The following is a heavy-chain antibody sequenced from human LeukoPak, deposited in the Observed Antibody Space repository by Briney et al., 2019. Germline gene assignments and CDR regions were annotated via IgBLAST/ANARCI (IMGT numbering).Heavy chain of an antibody. CDR3: ARDGRGLWFGELYDWFDP. CDR2: INPNSGGT. CDR1: GYTFTGYY. V-gene: IGHV1-2*02. D-gene: IGHD3-10*01. Sequence: GASVKVSCKASGYTFTGYYMHWVRQAPGQGLEWMGWINPNSGGTNYAQKFQGRVTMTRDTSISTAYMELSRLRSDDTAVYYCARDGRGLWFGELYDWFDPWGQGTLVTVSS. J-gene: IGHJ5*02.